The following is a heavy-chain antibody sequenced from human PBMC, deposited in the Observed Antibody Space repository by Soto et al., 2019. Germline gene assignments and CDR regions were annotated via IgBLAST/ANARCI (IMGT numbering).Heavy chain of an antibody. CDR3: ARHSSEDIAPNYFDY. Sequence: PSETLSLTCTVSGGSISSSSYYWGWIRQPPRKGLEWTGSIYYSGSTYYNPSLKSRVTISVDTSKNQFSLKLSSVTAADTAVYYCARHSSEDIAPNYFDYWGQGTLVTVSS. V-gene: IGHV4-39*01. J-gene: IGHJ4*02. CDR1: GGSISSSSYY. CDR2: IYYSGST. D-gene: IGHD5-12*01.